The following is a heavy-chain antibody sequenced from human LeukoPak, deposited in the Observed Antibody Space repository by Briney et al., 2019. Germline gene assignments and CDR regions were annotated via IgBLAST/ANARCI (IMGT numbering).Heavy chain of an antibody. Sequence: ASVKVSCKASGYTFTSYYMHWVRQAPGQGLEWMGIINPSGGSTSYAQRFQGRVTMTRDTSTSTVYMELRSLRSEDTAVYYCARYDRGRGFDYWGQGTLVTVSS. CDR1: GYTFTSYY. CDR2: INPSGGST. V-gene: IGHV1-46*03. CDR3: ARYDRGRGFDY. D-gene: IGHD3-22*01. J-gene: IGHJ4*02.